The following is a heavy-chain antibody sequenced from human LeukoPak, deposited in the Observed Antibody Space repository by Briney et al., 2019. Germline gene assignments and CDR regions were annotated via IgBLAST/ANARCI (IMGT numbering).Heavy chain of an antibody. CDR3: ARDPPGGYYENSGHSAFDY. J-gene: IGHJ4*02. Sequence: PSETLSLTCTVSGGSISSSSYYWGWIRQPPGKGLEWIGSIYYSGSTYYSPSLKSRVTISVDTSKNQFSLKLSSVTAADTAVYYCARDPPGGYYENSGHSAFDYWGQGTLVTVSS. CDR1: GGSISSSSYY. D-gene: IGHD3-22*01. CDR2: IYYSGST. V-gene: IGHV4-39*07.